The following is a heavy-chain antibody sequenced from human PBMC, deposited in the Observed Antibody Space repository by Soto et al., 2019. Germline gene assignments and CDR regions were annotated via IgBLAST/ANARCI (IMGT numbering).Heavy chain of an antibody. J-gene: IGHJ4*02. CDR3: TQRQDTRRGPIY. CDR1: GFSLSTGGRT. Sequence: QITLKESGPTLVKPTQTLTLTCTVSGFSLSTGGRTVGWSRQPPGKIPEWLALSLQYSPSLQTRLTFTKGTSKDHVFLTITNMDPVDTVTYYCTQRQDTRRGPIYWGQGILVTVSS. V-gene: IGHV2-5*01. CDR2: SL.